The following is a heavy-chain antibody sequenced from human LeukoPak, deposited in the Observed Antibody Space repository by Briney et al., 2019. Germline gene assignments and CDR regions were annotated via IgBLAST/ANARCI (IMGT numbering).Heavy chain of an antibody. CDR2: IYSGGST. D-gene: IGHD6-13*01. CDR1: GFTVSSNY. V-gene: IGHV3-66*01. Sequence: GGSLRLSCAASGFTVSSNYMSWVRQAPGKGPEWVSVIYSGGSTYYADSVKGRFTISRDNSKNTLYLQMNSLRAEDTAVYYCARDRWSRYSSSWGGLTYYYYGMDVWGQGTTVTVSS. J-gene: IGHJ6*02. CDR3: ARDRWSRYSSSWGGLTYYYYGMDV.